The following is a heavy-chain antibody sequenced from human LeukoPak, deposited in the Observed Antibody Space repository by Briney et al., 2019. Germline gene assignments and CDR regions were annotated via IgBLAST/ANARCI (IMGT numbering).Heavy chain of an antibody. D-gene: IGHD1-26*01. Sequence: GGSLRLSCTASGFTFSNYWMTWVRQAPGKGVEWVANIKQDGSQTYFVDSVRGRFSISRDNAKNSVYLEANSLRAEDTAVYYCVRDTGGSGSYPDYWGQGTLVTVSA. CDR1: GFTFSNYW. CDR3: VRDTGGSGSYPDY. J-gene: IGHJ4*02. V-gene: IGHV3-7*01. CDR2: IKQDGSQT.